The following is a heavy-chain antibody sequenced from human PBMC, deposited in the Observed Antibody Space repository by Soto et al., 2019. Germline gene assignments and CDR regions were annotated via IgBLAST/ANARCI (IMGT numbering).Heavy chain of an antibody. J-gene: IGHJ4*02. V-gene: IGHV2-5*02. Sequence: QITLKESGPPLVKPTQTLTLTCTFSGFSLSTSGVGVGWIRQPPGKALEWLALIYWDDDKRYSPSLKSRLTNTKDTSKNQVVLTMTNMDPVDTATYYCAHTLRGDYAAYWGQGTLVTVSS. CDR2: IYWDDDK. CDR1: GFSLSTSGVG. D-gene: IGHD3-3*01. CDR3: AHTLRGDYAAY.